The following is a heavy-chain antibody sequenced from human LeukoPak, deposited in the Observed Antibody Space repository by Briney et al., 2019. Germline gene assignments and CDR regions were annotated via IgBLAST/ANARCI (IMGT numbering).Heavy chain of an antibody. D-gene: IGHD2-15*01. CDR3: ARDHCSGGSCYPSGDYYYGMDV. CDR1: GGTFSSYA. V-gene: IGHV1-69*13. CDR2: IIPIFGTA. J-gene: IGHJ6*02. Sequence: ASVKVSCKASGGTFSSYATSWVRQAPGQGLEWMGGIIPIFGTANYAQKFQGRVTITADESTSTAYMELSSLRSEDTAVYYCARDHCSGGSCYPSGDYYYGMDVWGQGTTVTVSS.